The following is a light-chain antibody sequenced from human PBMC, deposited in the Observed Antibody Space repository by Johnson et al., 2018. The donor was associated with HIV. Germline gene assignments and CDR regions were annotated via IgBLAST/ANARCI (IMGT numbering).Light chain of an antibody. Sequence: QSVLTQPPSVSAAPGQKVTISCSGSSSNIGNNYVSWYQQLPGTAPKLLIYENNKRPSGIPDRFSGSKSGTSATLGITRLQTGDEADYYCGTWDSSLSFYVFRTGTHVTVL. CDR2: ENN. V-gene: IGLV1-51*02. CDR3: GTWDSSLSFYV. CDR1: SSNIGNNY. J-gene: IGLJ1*01.